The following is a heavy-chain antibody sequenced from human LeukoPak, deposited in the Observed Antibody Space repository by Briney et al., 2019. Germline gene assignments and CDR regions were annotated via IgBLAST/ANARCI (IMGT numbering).Heavy chain of an antibody. CDR3: ASHDYGDAFDI. Sequence: SETLSLTCAVYGGSFSGYYWSWIRQPPGKGLEWIGEINHSGSTNYNPSLKSRVTISVDTSKNQFSLKLSSVTAADTAVYYCASHDYGDAFDIWGQGTMVTVSS. V-gene: IGHV4-34*01. J-gene: IGHJ3*02. CDR2: INHSGST. CDR1: GGSFSGYY. D-gene: IGHD4-17*01.